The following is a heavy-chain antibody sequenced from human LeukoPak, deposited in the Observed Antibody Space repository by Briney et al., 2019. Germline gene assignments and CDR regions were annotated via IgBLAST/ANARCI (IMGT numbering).Heavy chain of an antibody. CDR3: ARGAQLTDY. CDR1: GFTFSTYG. J-gene: IGHJ4*02. V-gene: IGHV3-64*01. D-gene: IGHD6-13*01. CDR2: IGPDGGTT. Sequence: GGSLRLSCAASGFTFSTYGMHWVCQAPGKGLEYVSGIGPDGGTTYYAKSVKGRFIISRDNSKNMVYLQMGSLTVDDMAVYYCARGAQLTDYWGQGTLVTVSS.